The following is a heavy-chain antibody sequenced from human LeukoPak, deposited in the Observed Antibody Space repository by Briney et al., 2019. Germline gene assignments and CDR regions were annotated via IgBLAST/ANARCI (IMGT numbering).Heavy chain of an antibody. V-gene: IGHV4-39*01. D-gene: IGHD6-13*01. Sequence: ASEPLSLTCTVSGGSISSSSYYWGWVRQPPGKGLEWIGSIYYSGSTYYHPSLKSRVTISVETSNNQVALKFGPVTAADTAVYYCARLVVAAARIIDHWGQGTLVTVSS. CDR2: IYYSGST. CDR1: GGSISSSSYY. CDR3: ARLVVAAARIIDH. J-gene: IGHJ4*02.